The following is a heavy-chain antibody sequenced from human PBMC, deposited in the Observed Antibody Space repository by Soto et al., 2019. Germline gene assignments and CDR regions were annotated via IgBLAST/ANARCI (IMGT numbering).Heavy chain of an antibody. CDR1: GGSISSYY. D-gene: IGHD2-2*01. Sequence: QVQLQESGPGLVKPSETLSLTCTVSGGSISSYYWSWIRQPPGKGLEWIGYIYYSGSTNYNPSLRSRVTISVDTSKNQSSLKLSSVTAAYTAVYYCARLGYCSSTSCYGFDFWGQGTLVTVSS. CDR3: ARLGYCSSTSCYGFDF. V-gene: IGHV4-59*08. CDR2: IYYSGST. J-gene: IGHJ4*02.